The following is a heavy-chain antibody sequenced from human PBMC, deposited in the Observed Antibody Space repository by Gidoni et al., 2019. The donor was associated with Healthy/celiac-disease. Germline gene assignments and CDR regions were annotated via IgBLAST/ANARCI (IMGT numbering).Heavy chain of an antibody. Sequence: RLEWMGWINAGNGNTKYSQKFQGRVTITRDTSASTAYMELSSLRSEDTAVYYCAREEYSSSWQPFDYWGQGTLVSVSS. CDR2: INAGNGNT. CDR3: AREEYSSSWQPFDY. J-gene: IGHJ4*02. V-gene: IGHV1-3*01. D-gene: IGHD6-13*01.